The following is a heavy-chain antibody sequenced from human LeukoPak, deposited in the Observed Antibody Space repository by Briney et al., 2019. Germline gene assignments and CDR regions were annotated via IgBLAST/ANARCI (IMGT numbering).Heavy chain of an antibody. D-gene: IGHD3-10*01. J-gene: IGHJ5*02. CDR3: ARRGSGSYRRVWFDP. V-gene: IGHV4-34*01. CDR1: GGSFTTYY. CDR2: INHNEFT. Sequence: SESLSLTCAVYGGSFTTYYWSWIRQPPGKGLEWIGEINHNEFTNYNPSLKNRATITIDTSKKQFSLRLTSVTVADTAVYYCARRGSGSYRRVWFDPWGQGTLVTVSS.